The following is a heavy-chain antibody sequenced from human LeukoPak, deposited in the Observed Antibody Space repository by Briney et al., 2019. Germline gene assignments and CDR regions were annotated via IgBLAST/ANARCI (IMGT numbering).Heavy chain of an antibody. CDR3: ASTNYYYYMDV. Sequence: ASVKVSCKASGYTFTSYGISWVRQAPGQGLEWMGWISAYNGNTNYAQKLQGRFTMTTDTSTSTPYMELSSLRTDDTAVYYCASTNYYYYMDVWGKGTTVTVSS. CDR2: ISAYNGNT. V-gene: IGHV1-18*01. CDR1: GYTFTSYG. J-gene: IGHJ6*03.